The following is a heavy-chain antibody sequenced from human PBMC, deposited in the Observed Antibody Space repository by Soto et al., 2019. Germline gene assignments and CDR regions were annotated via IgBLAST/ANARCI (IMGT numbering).Heavy chain of an antibody. CDR3: ARELRGRDGYKGAFDI. CDR1: GGSFSGYY. J-gene: IGHJ3*02. V-gene: IGHV4-34*09. D-gene: IGHD2-21*01. CDR2: IYYSGST. Sequence: PSETLSLTCAVYGGSFSGYYWSWIRQPPGKGLEWIGYIYYSGSTYYNPSLKSRVTISVDTSKNQFSLKLSSVTAADTAVYYCARELRGRDGYKGAFDIWGQGTMVTVSS.